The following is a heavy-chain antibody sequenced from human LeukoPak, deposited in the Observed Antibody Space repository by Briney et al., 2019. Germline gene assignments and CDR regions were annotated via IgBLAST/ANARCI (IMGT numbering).Heavy chain of an antibody. D-gene: IGHD3-3*01. J-gene: IGHJ4*02. V-gene: IGHV4-59*01. Sequence: SETLSLTCTVSGGSISSYYWSWIRQPPGKGLEWIGYIYYSGSTNYNPSLKSRVTISVDTSKNQFSLKLSSVTAADTAVYYCAREDQGIRIFGVVTYWGQGTLVTVSS. CDR2: IYYSGST. CDR1: GGSISSYY. CDR3: AREDQGIRIFGVVTY.